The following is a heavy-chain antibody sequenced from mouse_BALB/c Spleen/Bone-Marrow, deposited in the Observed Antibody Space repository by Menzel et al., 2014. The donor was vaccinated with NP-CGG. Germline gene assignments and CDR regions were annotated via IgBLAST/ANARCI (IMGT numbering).Heavy chain of an antibody. CDR1: GFTFSNYW. V-gene: IGHV6-6*02. Sequence: LQQSGGGLVQPGGSMKLSCVASGFTFSNYWMNWVRQSPEKGLEWVAEIRLKSNNYATHYAESVKGRFTIPRDDSKSSVYLQMNNLRAEDTGIYYCTRRGFAYWGQGTLVTVSA. J-gene: IGHJ3*01. CDR3: TRRGFAY. CDR2: IRLKSNNYAT.